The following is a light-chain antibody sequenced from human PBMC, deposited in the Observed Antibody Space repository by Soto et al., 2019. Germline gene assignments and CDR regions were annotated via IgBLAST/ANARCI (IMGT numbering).Light chain of an antibody. Sequence: DIPLTQSPSSLSASLVDGVNMXFRASQSISRWLAWYQQKPGKAPKLLIYDASNLESGVPSRFSGSGSGTEFTLTISSLQPDDFASYYCQQYDSFWTFGQGTKVDIK. CDR3: QQYDSFWT. CDR2: DAS. J-gene: IGKJ1*01. CDR1: QSISRW. V-gene: IGKV1-5*01.